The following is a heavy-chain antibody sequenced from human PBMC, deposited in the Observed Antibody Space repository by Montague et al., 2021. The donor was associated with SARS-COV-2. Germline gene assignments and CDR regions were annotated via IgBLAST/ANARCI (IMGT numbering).Heavy chain of an antibody. V-gene: IGHV4-31*02. CDR3: ARALEYGNASGYFDY. Sequence: TGRTNYKSSLRSRITMSVDTSKNQFSLKLTSVTAAYTAVYYCARALEYGNASGYFDYWGQGTLVTVSS. J-gene: IGHJ4*02. CDR2: TGRT. D-gene: IGHD1-1*01.